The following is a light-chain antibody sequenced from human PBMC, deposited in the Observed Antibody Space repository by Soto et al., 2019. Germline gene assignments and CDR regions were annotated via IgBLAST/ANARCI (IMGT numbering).Light chain of an antibody. V-gene: IGLV2-14*01. CDR3: SSYTSSSTLVV. J-gene: IGLJ2*01. Sequence: QSALTQPASVSGSPGQSITISCTGTSSDIGYYNYVSWYQQYPGKAPKLMIYDVSNRPSGVSNRFSGSKSGNTASLTISGLQAEDEADYYCSSYTSSSTLVVFGGGTKVTVL. CDR1: SSDIGYYNY. CDR2: DVS.